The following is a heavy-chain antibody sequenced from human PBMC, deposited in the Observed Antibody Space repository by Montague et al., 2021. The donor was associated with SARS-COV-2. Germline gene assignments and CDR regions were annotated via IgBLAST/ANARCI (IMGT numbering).Heavy chain of an antibody. CDR3: ARLTPVGSTFFFEF. Sequence: TLSLTCTVSGDSFTTSGYFWTWIRQPPGKGLEWIGHISYSGSAKYSPSLKSRLTTSVDTSKNQLSLELTSVTAADTAVYYCARLTPVGSTFFFEFWGQGILVTVSS. J-gene: IGHJ4*02. D-gene: IGHD2/OR15-2a*01. CDR2: ISYSGSA. CDR1: GDSFTTSGYF. V-gene: IGHV4-31*03.